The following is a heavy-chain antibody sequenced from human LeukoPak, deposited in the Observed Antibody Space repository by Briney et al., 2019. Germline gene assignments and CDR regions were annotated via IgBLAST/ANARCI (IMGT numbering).Heavy chain of an antibody. V-gene: IGHV3-30*18. J-gene: IGHJ4*02. CDR3: AKDSQSFPFDY. Sequence: GGSLRLSCAASGFTFSSYGMHWVRQAPGKGLEWVAVISYDGSNKYYADSVRGRFTISRDNSKNTLYLQMNSLRAEDTAVYYCAKDSQSFPFDYWGQGTLVTVSS. CDR2: ISYDGSNK. CDR1: GFTFSSYG.